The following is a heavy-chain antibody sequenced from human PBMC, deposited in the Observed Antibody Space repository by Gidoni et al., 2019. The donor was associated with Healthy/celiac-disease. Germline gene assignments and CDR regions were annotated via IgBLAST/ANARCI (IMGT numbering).Heavy chain of an antibody. D-gene: IGHD6-13*01. CDR3: ARDPEDSSSWYPFDY. Sequence: EVQLVESGGGLVKPGGSLRLSCAASGFTFSSYSMNWVRQAPGKGLEWVPSISSSSSYIYYADSVKGRFTISRDNAKNPLYLQMNSLRAEDTAVYYCARDPEDSSSWYPFDYWGQGTLVTVSS. V-gene: IGHV3-21*01. J-gene: IGHJ4*02. CDR2: ISSSSSYI. CDR1: GFTFSSYS.